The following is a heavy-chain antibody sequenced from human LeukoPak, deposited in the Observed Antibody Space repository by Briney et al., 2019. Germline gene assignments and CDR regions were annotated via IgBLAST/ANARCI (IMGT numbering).Heavy chain of an antibody. CDR1: GFTFSSYA. J-gene: IGHJ6*02. CDR2: ISGSGGST. CDR3: AKDLGASNGPGLDV. Sequence: GGSLRLSCAASGFTFSSYAMSWVRQAPGKGLEWVSAISGSGGSTYYADSVKGRFTISRDNSKNTLYLRMYSLRAEDTAVYYCAKDLGASNGPGLDVWGQGTTVTVSS. D-gene: IGHD5-18*01. V-gene: IGHV3-23*01.